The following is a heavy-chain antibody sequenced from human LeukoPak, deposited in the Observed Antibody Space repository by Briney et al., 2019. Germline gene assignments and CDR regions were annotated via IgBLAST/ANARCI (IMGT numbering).Heavy chain of an antibody. CDR3: ARGGGAFCGSDCHRNFDY. CDR2: IYSDGST. V-gene: IGHV3-53*01. CDR1: GFTVSNNY. D-gene: IGHD2-21*02. J-gene: IGHJ4*02. Sequence: GGSLRLSCAASGFTVSNNYMSWVRQAPGKGLEWVSVIYSDGSTYYANSVKGRFTISRDNSKNTLDLQMNSLRAEDTAEYYCARGGGAFCGSDCHRNFDYWGQGTLVTVSS.